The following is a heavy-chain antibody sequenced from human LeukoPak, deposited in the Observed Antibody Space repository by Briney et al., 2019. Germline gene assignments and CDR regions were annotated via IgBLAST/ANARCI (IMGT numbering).Heavy chain of an antibody. Sequence: SETLSPTCTASGGSISSGSYYWSWIRQPAGKGLEWIGRIYTSGSTNYNPSLKSRVTISVDTSKNQFSLKLSSVTAADTAVYYCASSDGSGSYYFDYWGQGTLVIVSS. D-gene: IGHD3-10*01. CDR1: GGSISSGSYY. V-gene: IGHV4-61*02. CDR2: IYTSGST. J-gene: IGHJ4*02. CDR3: ASSDGSGSYYFDY.